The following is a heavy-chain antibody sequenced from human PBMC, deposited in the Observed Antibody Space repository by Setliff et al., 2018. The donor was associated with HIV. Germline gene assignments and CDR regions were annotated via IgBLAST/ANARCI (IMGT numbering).Heavy chain of an antibody. CDR2: IHHSGST. CDR1: GDFSNIQW. Sequence: SETLSLTCTVSGDFSNIQWWTWMRQSPGLGLQWIGSIHHSGSTYYDPSLKNRVAISLDTSMKLFFLNVTSVTPADTAVYYCARGGSSGWYAVLHFKYWGQGTLVTVSS. CDR3: ARGGSSGWYAVLHFKY. V-gene: IGHV4-59*11. D-gene: IGHD6-19*01. J-gene: IGHJ1*01.